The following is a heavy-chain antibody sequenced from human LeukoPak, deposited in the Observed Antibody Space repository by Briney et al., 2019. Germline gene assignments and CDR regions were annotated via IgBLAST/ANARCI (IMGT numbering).Heavy chain of an antibody. CDR2: IIPIFGTA. D-gene: IGHD6-6*01. Sequence: SVKVSXKASGGTFSSYAISWVRQAPGQGLEWMGGIIPIFGTANYAQKFQGRVTITADESTSTAYMELSSLRSEDTAVYYCARESIAARREFDYWGQGTLVTVSS. V-gene: IGHV1-69*13. CDR3: ARESIAARREFDY. CDR1: GGTFSSYA. J-gene: IGHJ4*02.